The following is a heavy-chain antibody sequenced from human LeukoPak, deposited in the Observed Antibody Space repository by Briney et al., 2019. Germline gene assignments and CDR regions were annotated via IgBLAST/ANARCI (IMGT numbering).Heavy chain of an antibody. CDR2: ISAYNGNT. D-gene: IGHD3-16*02. J-gene: IGHJ4*02. CDR1: GYTFTSYG. CDR3: ASGYDYVWGSYRYTDFDY. Sequence: ASVKVSCKASGYTFTSYGISWVRQAPGQGLEWMGWISAYNGNTNYAQKLQGRVTMTTDTSTSTAYMELRSLRSDDTAVYYCASGYDYVWGSYRYTDFDYWGQGTLVTVSS. V-gene: IGHV1-18*01.